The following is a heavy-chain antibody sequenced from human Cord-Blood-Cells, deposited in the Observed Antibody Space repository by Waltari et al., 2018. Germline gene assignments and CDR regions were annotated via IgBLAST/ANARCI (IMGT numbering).Heavy chain of an antibody. CDR1: GGTSSSSP. CDR3: ARDRMVYAHNWFDP. J-gene: IGHJ5*02. Sequence: QVQLVQSGAEVTKPGSSVKVSCQASGGTSSSSPISWVPPAPGQGLEWMGGIIPIFGTANYAQKLQGRVTITADESTSTAYMELSSLRSEDTAVYYGARDRMVYAHNWFDPWGQGTLVTVSS. CDR2: IIPIFGTA. V-gene: IGHV1-69*01. D-gene: IGHD2-8*01.